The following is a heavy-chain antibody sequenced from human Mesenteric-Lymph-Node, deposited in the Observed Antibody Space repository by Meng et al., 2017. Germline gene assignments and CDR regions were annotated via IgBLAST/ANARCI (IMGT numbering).Heavy chain of an antibody. CDR1: GYTFTSYG. J-gene: IGHJ4*02. V-gene: IGHV1-18*01. CDR3: ARADHAVADFDY. Sequence: VQLVHSGAVMKQPCAYVKGSSKASGYTFTSYGISWVRQDPGQGLEWMGWSSAYNGNTNYAQKLQGRVTMTTDTSTSTAYMALRSLRSDDTAVYYCARADHAVADFDYWGQGTLVTVSS. D-gene: IGHD6-19*01. CDR2: SSAYNGNT.